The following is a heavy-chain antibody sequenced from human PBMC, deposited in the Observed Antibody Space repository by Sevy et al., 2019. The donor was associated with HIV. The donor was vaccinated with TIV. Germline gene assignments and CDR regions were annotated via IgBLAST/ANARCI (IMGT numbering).Heavy chain of an antibody. D-gene: IGHD6-13*01. Sequence: HSESLSLTCTVSGGSVSSGNSYWSWIRQPPGKGLEWIGYISYIGSTNYNPSLKSRVTISVDTSKNQLSLRLSSLTAADTAIYYCVRDRIAAAGGYFDYWGQGTLVTVSS. V-gene: IGHV4-61*01. J-gene: IGHJ4*02. CDR2: ISYIGST. CDR3: VRDRIAAAGGYFDY. CDR1: GGSVSSGNSY.